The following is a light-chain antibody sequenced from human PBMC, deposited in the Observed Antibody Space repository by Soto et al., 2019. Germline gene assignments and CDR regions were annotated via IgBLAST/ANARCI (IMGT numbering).Light chain of an antibody. V-gene: IGKV1-39*01. CDR1: QTIGSH. Sequence: DIQMTRSPSSLSASIGDRVTITCRAGQTIGSHLNWYQQKPGKAPKLLIFAASNLQSGVPSRFSGSGSGTDFTLTINSLQPEDFASYYCQQTYTGANFGQGTRLEIK. J-gene: IGKJ5*01. CDR3: QQTYTGAN. CDR2: AAS.